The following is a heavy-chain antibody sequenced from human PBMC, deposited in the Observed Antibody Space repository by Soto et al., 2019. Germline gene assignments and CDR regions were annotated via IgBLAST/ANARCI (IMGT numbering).Heavy chain of an antibody. CDR3: VKDPTAGGTGTYYSY. D-gene: IGHD3-10*01. V-gene: IGHV3-30*18. J-gene: IGHJ4*02. Sequence: VHLVESGGVLVAPGGSLRLSCVASGFTLTTYTMNWVRQAPGTGLEWVAVMSYDGRKEYYVDSVKGRFTISRENSKNTLYLQMNSLREEDTAVYYCVKDPTAGGTGTYYSYWGQGTLVTVSS. CDR1: GFTLTTYT. CDR2: MSYDGRKE.